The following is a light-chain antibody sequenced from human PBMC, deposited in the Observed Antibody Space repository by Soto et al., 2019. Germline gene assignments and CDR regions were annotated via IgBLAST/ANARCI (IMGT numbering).Light chain of an antibody. J-gene: IGKJ4*01. Sequence: DIQMTQSPSTLSASVGDRVTITCRASQSISRWFAWYQQKPGKAPKVLIYDASSLESGVPSRFSGSGSGTEFTLTISSLQPDDFATYYCQQYNSYPLTFGGGTKVEIK. CDR2: DAS. CDR1: QSISRW. V-gene: IGKV1-5*01. CDR3: QQYNSYPLT.